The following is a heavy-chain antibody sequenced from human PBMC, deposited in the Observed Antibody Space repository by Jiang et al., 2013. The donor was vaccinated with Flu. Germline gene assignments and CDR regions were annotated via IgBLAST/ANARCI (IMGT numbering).Heavy chain of an antibody. V-gene: IGHV1-18*01. D-gene: IGHD6-19*01. CDR1: GYTFTSYG. CDR3: ARDLIAVWRGKGGNWFDP. CDR2: ISAYNGNT. Sequence: SGAEVKKPGASVKVSCKASGYTFTSYGISWVRQAPGQGLEWMGWISAYNGNTNYAQKLQGRVTMTTDTSTSTAYMELRSLRSDDTAVYYCARDLIAVWRGKGGNWFDPWGQGTLVTVSS. J-gene: IGHJ5*02.